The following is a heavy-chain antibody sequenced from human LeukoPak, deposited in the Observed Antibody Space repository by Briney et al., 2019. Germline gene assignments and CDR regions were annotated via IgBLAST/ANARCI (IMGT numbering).Heavy chain of an antibody. J-gene: IGHJ4*02. Sequence: GESLKISCKGSGYSFTSYWIGWVRQMPGKGLEWMGIIYPGDSDTRYSPSFQGQVTISADKSISTAYLQWSSLKASDTAMYYCAGPEDCSGGSCYGFDYWGQGTLVTVSS. CDR3: AGPEDCSGGSCYGFDY. CDR1: GYSFTSYW. CDR2: IYPGDSDT. V-gene: IGHV5-51*01. D-gene: IGHD2-15*01.